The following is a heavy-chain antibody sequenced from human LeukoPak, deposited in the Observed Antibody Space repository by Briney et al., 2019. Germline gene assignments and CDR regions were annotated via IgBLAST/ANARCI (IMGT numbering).Heavy chain of an antibody. CDR1: GGSISSSGYY. D-gene: IGHD3-22*01. CDR2: IYYSGST. J-gene: IGHJ4*02. Sequence: SETLSLTCTVSGGSISSSGYYCGWIRQPPGKGLKWIGSIYYSGSTYYNPSLKSRVTISVDTSKNQFSLRLSSVTAADTALYYCASLAVGIETFDYWGQGTLVPVSS. CDR3: ASLAVGIETFDY. V-gene: IGHV4-39*01.